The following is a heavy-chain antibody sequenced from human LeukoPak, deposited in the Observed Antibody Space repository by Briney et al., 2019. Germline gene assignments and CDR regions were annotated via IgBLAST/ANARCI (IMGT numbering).Heavy chain of an antibody. CDR3: AKDSDSGAYDH. Sequence: GGSLRLSCVASGFSFRSNWMSRVRQAPGKGLEWVANIKYDGGEKYYVDSVKGRFTISRDNAKNSVYLQMNSLRAEDTAVYYCAKDSDSGAYDHWGQGTLVTVSS. J-gene: IGHJ5*02. V-gene: IGHV3-7*01. CDR2: IKYDGGEK. CDR1: GFSFRSNW. D-gene: IGHD6-19*01.